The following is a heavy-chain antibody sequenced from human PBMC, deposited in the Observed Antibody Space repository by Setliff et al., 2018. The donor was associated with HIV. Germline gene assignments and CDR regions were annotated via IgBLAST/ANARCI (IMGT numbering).Heavy chain of an antibody. Sequence: PSETLSLTCTVSGGSISSSGPGYNWGWVRQAPGGGLEWIGSVYYSGSTYYNPSLKSRVTISLDTSKNQLSLRLTSMTAADTAVYYCARSQPDTIFGVDIFDYWGQGKMVTVSS. V-gene: IGHV4-39*01. CDR1: GGSISSSGPGYN. CDR2: VYYSGST. D-gene: IGHD3-3*01. CDR3: ARSQPDTIFGVDIFDY. J-gene: IGHJ4*02.